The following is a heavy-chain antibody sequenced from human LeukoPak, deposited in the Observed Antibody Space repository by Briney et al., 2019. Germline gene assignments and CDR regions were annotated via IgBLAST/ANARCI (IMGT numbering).Heavy chain of an antibody. CDR3: ARLVGGSDPYLD. CDR1: GYSISSGYY. V-gene: IGHV4-38-2*01. J-gene: IGHJ4*02. D-gene: IGHD3-16*01. CDR2: IYHSGST. Sequence: PSETLSLTCAVSGYSISSGYYWGWIRQPPGKGLEWIGSIYHSGSTYYNPSLKSRVTISVDTSKNQFSLKLSSVTAADTAVYYCARLVGGSDPYLDCGQGTLVTVSS.